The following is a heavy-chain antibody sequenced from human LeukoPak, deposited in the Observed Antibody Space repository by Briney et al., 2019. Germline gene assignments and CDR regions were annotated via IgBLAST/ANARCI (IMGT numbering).Heavy chain of an antibody. CDR2: IIPIFGTA. Sequence: ASVKVSCKASGGTFSSYAISWVRQAPGQGLEWMGGIIPIFGTANYAQKFQGRVTITADESTSTAYMELSSLRSEDTAVYYCAREGCSSTSCNFNWFDPWGQGTLVTVSS. V-gene: IGHV1-69*13. CDR1: GGTFSSYA. J-gene: IGHJ5*02. CDR3: AREGCSSTSCNFNWFDP. D-gene: IGHD2-2*01.